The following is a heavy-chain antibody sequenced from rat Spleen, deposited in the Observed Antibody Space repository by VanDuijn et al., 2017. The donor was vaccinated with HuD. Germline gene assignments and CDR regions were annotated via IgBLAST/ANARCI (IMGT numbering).Heavy chain of an antibody. D-gene: IGHD1-4*01. Sequence: EVQLVESGGGLVQPGRSLKLSCAASGFTFSDYNMAWVRQAPKKGLEWVTTISYDGSSTYYRDSGTGRFTISRDNAKTTLYLQMDSLRSEDTATYFCAREAGLPFHYFDYWGQGVMVTVSS. CDR2: ISYDGSST. V-gene: IGHV5-7*01. J-gene: IGHJ2*01. CDR1: GFTFSDYN. CDR3: AREAGLPFHYFDY.